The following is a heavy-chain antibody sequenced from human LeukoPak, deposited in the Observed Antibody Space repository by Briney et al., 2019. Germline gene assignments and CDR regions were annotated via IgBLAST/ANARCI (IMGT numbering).Heavy chain of an antibody. CDR1: GFSLSTSGVG. V-gene: IGHV2-5*02. CDR3: AHRRGILWFDP. CDR2: IYWDDDK. Sequence: SGPTLGKPTQTLTLTCTFSGFSLSTSGVGVGWIRQPPGKALERLELIYWDDDKRYSPSLKSRLNITKDTSKSQVVLTMTNMDPVDTATYYDAHRRGILWFDPGGQGTLVTVSS. D-gene: IGHD1-1*01. J-gene: IGHJ5*02.